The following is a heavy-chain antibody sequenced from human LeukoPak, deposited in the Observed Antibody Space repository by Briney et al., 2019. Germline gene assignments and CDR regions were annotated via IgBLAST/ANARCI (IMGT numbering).Heavy chain of an antibody. CDR3: ARDGAPMVRALNM. D-gene: IGHD3-10*01. CDR1: GFTFSSYG. CDR2: IWYDGSNK. Sequence: GGSLRLSCAASGFTFSSYGMHWVRQAPGKGLEWVAVIWYDGSNKYYADSVKGRFTISRDNSKNTLYLQMNSLRAEDTAVYYCARDGAPMVRALNMWGQGTLVTVSS. J-gene: IGHJ4*02. V-gene: IGHV3-33*01.